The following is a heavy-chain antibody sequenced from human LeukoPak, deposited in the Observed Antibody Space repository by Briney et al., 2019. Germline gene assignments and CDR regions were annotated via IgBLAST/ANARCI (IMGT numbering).Heavy chain of an antibody. Sequence: ASVKVSCKASGYTFTGYYMHWVRQAPGQGLEWMGRINPNSGGTKYAQKFQGRVTMTRDTSISTAYMELSRLRSDDTAVYYCARDLYDILTGQNWFDPWGQGTLVTVSS. D-gene: IGHD3-9*01. V-gene: IGHV1-2*06. CDR3: ARDLYDILTGQNWFDP. CDR2: INPNSGGT. CDR1: GYTFTGYY. J-gene: IGHJ5*02.